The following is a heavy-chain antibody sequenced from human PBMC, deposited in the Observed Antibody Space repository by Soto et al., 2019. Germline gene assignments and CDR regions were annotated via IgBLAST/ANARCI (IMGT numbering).Heavy chain of an antibody. J-gene: IGHJ4*02. CDR2: LRTRGDSDAT. CDR3: GSESGY. Sequence: EVQLVESGGGLVQPGGSLKLSCAASGFSFGDSDIHWVRQGFGKGLEWVGRLRTRGDSDATALAASVTGRFIISRDDSKNTAYLQMNSLKIEDTAVYYCGSESGYWCQGTLVTVST. CDR1: GFSFGDSD. D-gene: IGHD3-10*01. V-gene: IGHV3-73*02.